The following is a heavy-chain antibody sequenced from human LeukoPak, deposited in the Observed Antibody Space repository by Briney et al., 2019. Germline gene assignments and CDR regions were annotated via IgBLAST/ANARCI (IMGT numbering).Heavy chain of an antibody. CDR2: ISAYNGNT. J-gene: IGHJ5*02. CDR1: GYTFTSYG. CDR3: ARDSYRYGSGTQGWFDP. D-gene: IGHD3-10*01. Sequence: PGASVKVSCKASGYTFTSYGISWVRQAPGQGLEWMGWISAYNGNTNYAQKFQGRVTMTRDTSISTAYMELSRLRSDDTAVYYCARDSYRYGSGTQGWFDPWGQGTLVTVSS. V-gene: IGHV1-18*01.